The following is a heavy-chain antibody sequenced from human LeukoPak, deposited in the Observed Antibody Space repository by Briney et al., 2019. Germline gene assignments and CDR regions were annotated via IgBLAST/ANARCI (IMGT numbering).Heavy chain of an antibody. CDR3: ASSSSPAARWLVNRYYFDY. Sequence: GASVKVSCKASGYTFTSYGISWVRQAPAQGLEWVGWISAYNGNTNYAQKLQGRVTMPTDTSTSTAYMERRSLRSDDTAVYYCASSSSPAARWLVNRYYFDYWGQGTLVTVSS. V-gene: IGHV1-18*01. J-gene: IGHJ4*02. CDR1: GYTFTSYG. D-gene: IGHD6-19*01. CDR2: ISAYNGNT.